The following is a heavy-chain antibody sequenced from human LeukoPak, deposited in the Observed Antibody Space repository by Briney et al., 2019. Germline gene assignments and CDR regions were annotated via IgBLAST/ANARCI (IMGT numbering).Heavy chain of an antibody. Sequence: GGSLRLSCAASGFTFSSYDMSWVRQAPGKGLEWVSAISGSGGSTYYADSVKGRFTISRDNSKNTLYLQMNSLRAEDTAVYYCAKPPPYYYDSSAYYYFDYWGQGTLVTVSS. D-gene: IGHD3-22*01. CDR2: ISGSGGST. V-gene: IGHV3-23*01. CDR1: GFTFSSYD. CDR3: AKPPPYYYDSSAYYYFDY. J-gene: IGHJ4*02.